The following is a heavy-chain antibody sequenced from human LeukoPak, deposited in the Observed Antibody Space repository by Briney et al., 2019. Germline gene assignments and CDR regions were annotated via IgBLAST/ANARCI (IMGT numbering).Heavy chain of an antibody. V-gene: IGHV4-59*01. J-gene: IGHJ5*02. CDR3: ARDRSGWYSGTRGWFDP. CDR1: GGSISSYY. D-gene: IGHD6-19*01. Sequence: SETLSLTCTVSGGSISSYYWSWIRQPPGKGLEWIGYIYYGGSTNYNPSLKSRVTISVDTSKNQFSLKLSSVTAADTAVYYCARDRSGWYSGTRGWFDPWGQGTLVTVSS. CDR2: IYYGGST.